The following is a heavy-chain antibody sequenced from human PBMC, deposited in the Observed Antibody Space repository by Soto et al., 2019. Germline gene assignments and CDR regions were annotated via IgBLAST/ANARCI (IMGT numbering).Heavy chain of an antibody. V-gene: IGHV4-31*03. Sequence: SETLSLTCNVSGGSVNSGGYYWSWVRQRPGRGLEWIGYIYYSGSTYYNPSLKSRVTISLDTSKNQFSLWLNAVTAADTALYYCVTANAQEIILAHWGQGTLVIVYS. J-gene: IGHJ4*02. D-gene: IGHD2-21*01. CDR3: VTANAQEIILAH. CDR2: IYYSGST. CDR1: GGSVNSGGYY.